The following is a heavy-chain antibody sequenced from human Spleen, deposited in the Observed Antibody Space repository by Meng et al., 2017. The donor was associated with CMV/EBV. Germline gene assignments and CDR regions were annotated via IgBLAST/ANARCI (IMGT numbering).Heavy chain of an antibody. D-gene: IGHD1-7*01. Sequence: SETLSLTCTVSGGSVSSGSYYWSWIRQPPGKGLEWIGYIYYSGSTNYNPSLKSRVTISVDTSKTQFSLKLSSVTAADTAVYYCARGGRYNWNFGAGWFDPWGQGTLVTVSS. CDR1: GGSVSSGSYY. J-gene: IGHJ5*02. CDR3: ARGGRYNWNFGAGWFDP. V-gene: IGHV4-61*01. CDR2: IYYSGST.